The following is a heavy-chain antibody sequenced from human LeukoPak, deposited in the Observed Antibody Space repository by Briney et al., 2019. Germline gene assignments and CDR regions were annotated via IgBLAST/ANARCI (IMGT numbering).Heavy chain of an antibody. V-gene: IGHV3-7*01. CDR3: AREGYDYVWGSYRLYYFDY. D-gene: IGHD3-16*02. J-gene: IGHJ4*02. Sequence: PGGSLRLSCAASGFTFSSYWMSWVRQAPGKGLEWVANIKQDGSEKYYVDSVKGRFTISRDNAKNSLYLQMNSLRAEDTAVYYCAREGYDYVWGSYRLYYFDYWGQGTLVTVSS. CDR1: GFTFSSYW. CDR2: IKQDGSEK.